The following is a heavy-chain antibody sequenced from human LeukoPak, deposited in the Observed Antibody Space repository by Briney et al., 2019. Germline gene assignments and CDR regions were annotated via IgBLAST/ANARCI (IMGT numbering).Heavy chain of an antibody. V-gene: IGHV3-30*03. CDR1: GFTFSSYG. D-gene: IGHD3-10*01. J-gene: IGHJ3*02. CDR2: ISYDGSNK. Sequence: GGSLRLSCAASGFTFSSYGMHWVRQAPSKGLEWVAVISYDGSNKYYADSVKGRFTISRDNSKNTLYLQMNSLRAEDTAVYYYVAGAFDIWGQGTMVTVSS. CDR3: VAGAFDI.